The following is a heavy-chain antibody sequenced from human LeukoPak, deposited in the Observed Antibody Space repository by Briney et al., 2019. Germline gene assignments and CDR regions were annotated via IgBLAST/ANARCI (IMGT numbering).Heavy chain of an antibody. J-gene: IGHJ5*02. V-gene: IGHV1-2*06. CDR2: IHPNSGDT. CDR3: ARPYGSGSFDNWFDP. Sequence: GASVKVSCKPSGYTLTAHYMHWVRQAPGQGREWMGRIHPNSGDTNYAQKIQGKVTRTRDTSISTAYMDLSRLTSADTAVYYCARPYGSGSFDNWFDPWGQGTLVIVSS. CDR1: GYTLTAHY. D-gene: IGHD3-10*01.